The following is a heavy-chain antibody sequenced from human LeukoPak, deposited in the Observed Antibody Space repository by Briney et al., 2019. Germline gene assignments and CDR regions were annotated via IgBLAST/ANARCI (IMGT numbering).Heavy chain of an antibody. CDR1: GFTFSSYS. J-gene: IGHJ4*02. Sequence: WGSLRLSCAASGFTFSSYSMNWVRQAPGKGLEWGSAVSGGDPGTYYADYVKGRLTISRVNSRTTLYLQMNSLRAEDTAVYYCAKFPEMGTIDYWGQGTLVSVSS. V-gene: IGHV3-23*01. D-gene: IGHD5-24*01. CDR2: VSGGDPGT. CDR3: AKFPEMGTIDY.